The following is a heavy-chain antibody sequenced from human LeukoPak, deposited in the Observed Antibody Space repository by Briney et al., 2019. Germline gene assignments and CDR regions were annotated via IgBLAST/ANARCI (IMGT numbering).Heavy chain of an antibody. Sequence: PSETLSLTCTVPGGSISSYYWSWIRKPPGKGLEWVGYIYYSGRTNYNPSLKSRVTISVDTTKKQFSLKLSSVTAADTAVYYCASSIGERDYDAFFTDVGGKGTSVTVPS. D-gene: IGHD4-17*01. CDR2: IYYSGRT. J-gene: IGHJ6*04. V-gene: IGHV4-59*01. CDR1: GGSISSYY. CDR3: ASSIGERDYDAFFTDV.